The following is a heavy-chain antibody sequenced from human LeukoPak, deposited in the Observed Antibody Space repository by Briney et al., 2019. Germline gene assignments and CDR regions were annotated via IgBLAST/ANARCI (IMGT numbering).Heavy chain of an antibody. CDR2: IRRRAFGETA. CDR3: TREGAAAAYGMDV. CDR1: GFTFGDYA. Sequence: PGGSLRLSCTASGFTFGDYAVSWVRRAPGRGLEWVGLIRRRAFGETADYAASVKGRFTISRDDSNSIAYLQMNRLKTEDTAVYYCTREGAAAAYGMDVWGQGTTVTVSS. D-gene: IGHD6-13*01. V-gene: IGHV3-49*04. J-gene: IGHJ6*02.